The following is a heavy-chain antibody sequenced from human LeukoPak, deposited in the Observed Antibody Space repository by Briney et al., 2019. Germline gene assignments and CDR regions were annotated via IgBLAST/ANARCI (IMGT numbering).Heavy chain of an antibody. V-gene: IGHV3-48*03. CDR1: GFTFSSYE. J-gene: IGHJ4*02. Sequence: GXXLRLSCAASGFTFSSYEMNWVRQAPGKGLEWVSYISSSGSTIYYADSVKGRFTISRDNAKNSLYLQMNSLRAEDTAVYYCARELAVSEDYWGQGTLVTVSS. D-gene: IGHD6-19*01. CDR2: ISSSGSTI. CDR3: ARELAVSEDY.